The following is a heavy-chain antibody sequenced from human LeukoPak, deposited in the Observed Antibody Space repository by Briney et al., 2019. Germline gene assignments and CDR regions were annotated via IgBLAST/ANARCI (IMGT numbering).Heavy chain of an antibody. J-gene: IGHJ3*02. V-gene: IGHV1-18*01. CDR1: GYTFTSYG. CDR3: ARVPPDYYDSSGYFEPFDN. D-gene: IGHD3-22*01. Sequence: ASVTVSCKASGYTFTSYGISWVRQAPGQGLEWMGWISAYNGNTNYAQKLQGRVTMTTDTSTSTAYMELRSLRSDDTAVYYRARVPPDYYDSSGYFEPFDNRGQGTMVTVSS. CDR2: ISAYNGNT.